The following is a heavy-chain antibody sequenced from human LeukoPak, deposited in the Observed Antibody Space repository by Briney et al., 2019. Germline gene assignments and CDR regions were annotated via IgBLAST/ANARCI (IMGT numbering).Heavy chain of an antibody. Sequence: SETPSLTCTVSGGSISSYYWNWIRQPPGKGLEWIGYISYSGTTNYNPSLKSRVTISVDTSKNQFSLKLSSVTAADTAVYYCARDRYYDSGSYYNWGQGTLVTVSS. CDR2: ISYSGTT. CDR3: ARDRYYDSGSYYN. D-gene: IGHD3-10*01. V-gene: IGHV4-59*01. CDR1: GGSISSYY. J-gene: IGHJ4*02.